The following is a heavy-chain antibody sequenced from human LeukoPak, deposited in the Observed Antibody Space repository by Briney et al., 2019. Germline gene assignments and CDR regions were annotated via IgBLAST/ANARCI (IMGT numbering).Heavy chain of an antibody. J-gene: IGHJ4*02. V-gene: IGHV1-69*13. CDR3: ARTITSSSDFDY. CDR1: GGTFSSYA. CDR2: IIPIFGTA. Sequence: GASVKVSCKASGGTFSSYAISWVRQAPGQGLEWMGGIIPIFGTANYAQKFQGRVTITADESTSTAYMVLSSLRSEDTAVYYCARTITSSSDFDYWGQGTLVTVSS. D-gene: IGHD6-6*01.